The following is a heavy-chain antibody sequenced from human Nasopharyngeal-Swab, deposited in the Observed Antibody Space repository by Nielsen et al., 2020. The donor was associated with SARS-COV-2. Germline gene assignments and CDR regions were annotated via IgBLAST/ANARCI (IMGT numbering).Heavy chain of an antibody. CDR1: GFTFSSYA. D-gene: IGHD6-13*01. Sequence: SCAASGFTFSSYAMHWVRQAPGKGLEWVAVISYDGSNKYYADSVKGRFTISRDNSKNTLYLQMISLRAEDTAVYYCATCGGSSWYFDYWGQGTLVTVSS. CDR2: ISYDGSNK. J-gene: IGHJ4*02. V-gene: IGHV3-30-3*01. CDR3: ATCGGSSWYFDY.